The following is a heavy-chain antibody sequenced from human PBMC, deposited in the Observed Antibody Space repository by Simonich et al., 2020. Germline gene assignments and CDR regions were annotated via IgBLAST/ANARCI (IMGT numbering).Heavy chain of an antibody. CDR2: ISSSSSYI. V-gene: IGHV3-21*01. CDR1: GFTFSSYS. Sequence: EVQLVESGGGLVKPGGSLRLSCAASGFTFSSYSMNWVRQAPGKGLEWVSSISSSSSYIYYADSVKSRFTISRDNAKTALYLQMNSLRAEDTAVYYCARWIAVAGTGAYGMDVWGQGTTVTVSS. J-gene: IGHJ6*02. D-gene: IGHD6-19*01. CDR3: ARWIAVAGTGAYGMDV.